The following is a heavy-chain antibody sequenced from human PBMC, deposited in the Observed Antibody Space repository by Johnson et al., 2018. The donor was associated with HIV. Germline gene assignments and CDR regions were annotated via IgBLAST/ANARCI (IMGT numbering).Heavy chain of an antibody. J-gene: IGHJ3*02. D-gene: IGHD2-21*02. Sequence: QVQLVESGGGLVKPGGSLRLSCAASGFTFSDYYMSWIRQAPGKGLEWVSYISSSGSTIYYADSVKGRLTISRDNVKNSLYLQMNSLRAEDTAVYYCARDHVMVVTPGDCFDIWGQGTMVTVSS. CDR2: ISSSGSTI. V-gene: IGHV3-11*01. CDR3: ARDHVMVVTPGDCFDI. CDR1: GFTFSDYY.